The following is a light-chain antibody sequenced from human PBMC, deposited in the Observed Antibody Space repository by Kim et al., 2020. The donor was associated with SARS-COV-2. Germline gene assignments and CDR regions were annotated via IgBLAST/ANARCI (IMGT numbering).Light chain of an antibody. CDR2: AAS. J-gene: IGKJ4*01. CDR3: KKYDRVPLT. CDR1: QGISNH. V-gene: IGKV1-27*01. Sequence: DIQMTQSPSSLSASAGDRVTITCRASQGISNHLAWYQQQPGKVPKLLIYAASTLQSGVPSRFSGSGSGTDFTLTISSLQPEDVATYYGKKYDRVPLTFVGRTKVDI.